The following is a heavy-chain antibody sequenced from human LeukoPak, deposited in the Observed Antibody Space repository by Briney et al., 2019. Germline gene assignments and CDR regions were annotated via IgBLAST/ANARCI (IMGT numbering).Heavy chain of an antibody. J-gene: IGHJ5*02. CDR1: GGSISTYY. V-gene: IGHV4-59*01. CDR2: IYYSGST. Sequence: PSETLSLTCTVSGGSISTYYWSWIRQPPGKGLEWIGYIYYSGSTNYNPSLKSRVTILVDTSKNQFSLKLSSVTAADTAVYYCARGGNCSGGSCYSDRGWFDPWGQGTLVTVSS. D-gene: IGHD2-15*01. CDR3: ARGGNCSGGSCYSDRGWFDP.